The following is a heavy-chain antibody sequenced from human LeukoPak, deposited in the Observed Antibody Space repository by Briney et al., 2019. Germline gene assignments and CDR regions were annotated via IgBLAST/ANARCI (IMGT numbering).Heavy chain of an antibody. J-gene: IGHJ4*02. CDR2: MNPNSGNT. CDR3: ARGPRFLEWFASYYFGY. D-gene: IGHD3-3*01. V-gene: IGHV1-8*03. Sequence: GASVKVSCKASGYTFTSYDINWVRRATGQGLEWMGWMNPNSGNTGYAQKFQGRVTITRNTSISTAYMELSSLRSEDTAVYYCARGPRFLEWFASYYFGYWGQGTLVTVSS. CDR1: GYTFTSYD.